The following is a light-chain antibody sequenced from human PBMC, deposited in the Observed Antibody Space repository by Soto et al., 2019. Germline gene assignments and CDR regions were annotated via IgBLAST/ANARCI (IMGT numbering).Light chain of an antibody. CDR2: KAS. Sequence: DIQMTQSPSTLAASVGDRATITCRASQSISNWLAWYQQKPGKAPKLLIYKASSLESGVPSRFSGSGSGTEFTLTTSSLHPGDFATYYCQHYNSYPYTFGQGTKLEI. CDR1: QSISNW. CDR3: QHYNSYPYT. V-gene: IGKV1-5*03. J-gene: IGKJ2*01.